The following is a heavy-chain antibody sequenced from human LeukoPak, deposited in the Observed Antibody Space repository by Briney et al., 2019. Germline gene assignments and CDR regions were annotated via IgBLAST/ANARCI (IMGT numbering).Heavy chain of an antibody. CDR3: ARSDSTSRGIDY. Sequence: PGGSLRLSCAASGFTVSNNYMSWVRQAPGKGLEWVSVIYSGGTTYYADSVKGRFTISRDSSKNTLYLQMNSLRAEDTAVYYCARSDSTSRGIDYWGQGTLVTVSS. D-gene: IGHD6-6*01. CDR1: GFTVSNNY. V-gene: IGHV3-53*01. J-gene: IGHJ4*02. CDR2: IYSGGTT.